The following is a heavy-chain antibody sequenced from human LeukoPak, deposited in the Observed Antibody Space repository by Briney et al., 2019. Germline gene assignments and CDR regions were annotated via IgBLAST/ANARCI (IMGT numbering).Heavy chain of an antibody. CDR2: INPSGGST. V-gene: IGHV1-46*01. Sequence: GASVKVSCKASGYTFTGYYIHWVRQAPGQGLEWMGIINPSGGSTGYAQKFQGRVTMTRDTSTSTVYMELSSLRSEDTAVYYCARGISGGSGSYQWDYWGQGTLVTVSS. D-gene: IGHD1-26*01. CDR3: ARGISGGSGSYQWDY. J-gene: IGHJ4*02. CDR1: GYTFTGYY.